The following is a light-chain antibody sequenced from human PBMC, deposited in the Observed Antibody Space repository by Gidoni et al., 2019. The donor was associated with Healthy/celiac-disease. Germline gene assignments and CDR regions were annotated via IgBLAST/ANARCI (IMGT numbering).Light chain of an antibody. CDR1: QSISSW. J-gene: IGKJ2*01. V-gene: IGKV1-5*03. Sequence: DIQMTQSPSTLSASVGDRVAITCRASQSISSWLAWYQQKPGKAPKLLIYKASSLESGVPSRFSGSGSGTEFTLTISSLQPDDFATYYCQQYNSYPYTFGQGTKLEIK. CDR2: KAS. CDR3: QQYNSYPYT.